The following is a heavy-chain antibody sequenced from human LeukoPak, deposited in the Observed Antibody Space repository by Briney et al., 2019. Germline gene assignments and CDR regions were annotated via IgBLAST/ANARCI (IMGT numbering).Heavy chain of an antibody. CDR1: NYPFTRYG. CDR3: ARVRRTGSAYDSFDI. CDR2: IIPLFGSA. D-gene: IGHD1-26*01. Sequence: SVKVSCKASNYPFTRYGISWVRQAPGQGLEWVGGIIPLFGSANYAQRFQGRVTISADKYPSTVYTDLSSLRSEDTAVYYCARVRRTGSAYDSFDIWGQGTMVTVSS. V-gene: IGHV1-69*06. J-gene: IGHJ3*02.